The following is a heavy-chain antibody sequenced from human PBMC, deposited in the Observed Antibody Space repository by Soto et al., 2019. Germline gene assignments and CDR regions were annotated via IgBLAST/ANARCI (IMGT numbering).Heavy chain of an antibody. Sequence: VSGPTLVNPTQTLTLTCTFSGFSLSTSGMCVSWIRQPPGKALEWLARIDWDGEKYYSTSLKTRLTISKDTSKNQVVLTMTDMDPVDTATYYCARWDTASGLPFDYWAREPWSPSPQ. CDR3: ARWDTASGLPFDY. CDR2: IDWDGEK. V-gene: IGHV2-70*11. D-gene: IGHD5-18*01. J-gene: IGHJ4*02. CDR1: GFSLSTSGMC.